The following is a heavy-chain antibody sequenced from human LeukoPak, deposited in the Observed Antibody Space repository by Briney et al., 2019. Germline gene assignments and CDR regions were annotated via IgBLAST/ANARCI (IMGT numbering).Heavy chain of an antibody. D-gene: IGHD1-26*01. V-gene: IGHV1-2*02. CDR3: ARGSGGGSYYGYYYYYMDV. Sequence: ASVKVSCKASGYTFTGYYMHWVRQAPGQGLEWMGWINPNSGGTNYAQKFQGRVTMTRDTSISTAYMELSRLRSDDTAVYYCARGSGGGSYYGYYYYYMDVWGKGTTVTDSS. CDR2: INPNSGGT. CDR1: GYTFTGYY. J-gene: IGHJ6*03.